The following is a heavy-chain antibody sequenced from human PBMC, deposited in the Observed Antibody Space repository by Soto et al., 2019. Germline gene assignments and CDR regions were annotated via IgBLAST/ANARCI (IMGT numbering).Heavy chain of an antibody. V-gene: IGHV3-21*01. CDR3: ASGSYGDFRLGY. CDR1: GFTFGSYS. Sequence: GGSLRLSCAASGFTFGSYSMNWVRQAPGKGLEWVSSISSGSTYIYYADSVKGRFAIARDNAKNSLYLQMTSLRAEDTAIYYCASGSYGDFRLGYWGQGTLVTVSS. J-gene: IGHJ4*02. D-gene: IGHD4-17*01. CDR2: ISSGSTYI.